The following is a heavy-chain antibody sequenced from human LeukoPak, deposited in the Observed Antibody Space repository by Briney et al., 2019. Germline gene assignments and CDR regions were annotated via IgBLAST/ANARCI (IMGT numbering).Heavy chain of an antibody. J-gene: IGHJ4*02. CDR1: GFTFSSYS. CDR2: ISSSSSYI. D-gene: IGHD3-16*01. CDR3: AREVLGGGDY. V-gene: IGHV3-21*01. Sequence: GGSLRLSCAASGFTFSSYSMNWVRQAPGKGLEWVSSISSSSSYIYYADSVKGRFTISRDNAKNSLYLRMNSLRAEDTAVYYCAREVLGGGDYWGQGTLVTVSS.